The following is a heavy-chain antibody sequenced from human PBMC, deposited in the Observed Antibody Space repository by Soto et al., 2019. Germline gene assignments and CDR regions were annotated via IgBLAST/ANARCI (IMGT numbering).Heavy chain of an antibody. CDR3: ARGGNAGSGQYYLDEN. V-gene: IGHV3-74*01. CDR2: MNPDGSTR. CDR1: GFTFSSNW. Sequence: EVQLVESGGDLVQPGGSLRLSCEASGFTFSSNWMHYVRQAPGKGQVWVSGMNPDGSTRGYADSVKGRFTISSDNASNTLFWQMHSLRAEDTAVYYCARGGNAGSGQYYLDENWGQGTLVTVSS. D-gene: IGHD3-10*01. J-gene: IGHJ4*02.